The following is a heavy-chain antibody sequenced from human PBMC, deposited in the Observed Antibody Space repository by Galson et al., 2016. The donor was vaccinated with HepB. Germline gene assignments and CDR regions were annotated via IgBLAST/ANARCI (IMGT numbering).Heavy chain of an antibody. J-gene: IGHJ4*02. CDR1: GFSFNSNT. Sequence: SLRLSCAASGFSFNSNTMHWARQAPGKGLEWVALISSDGSHKYYADSAKGRFTISRDNSKNTLYLQMDSLRAEDTAVSYCAKRGGLDYYFDYWGQGTLVTVSS. D-gene: IGHD3-16*01. V-gene: IGHV3-30*18. CDR3: AKRGGLDYYFDY. CDR2: ISSDGSHK.